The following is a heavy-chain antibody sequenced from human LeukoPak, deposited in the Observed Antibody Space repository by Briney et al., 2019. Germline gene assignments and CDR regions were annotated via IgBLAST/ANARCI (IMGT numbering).Heavy chain of an antibody. Sequence: SETLSLTCTVSGGSISSSSYYWGWIRQPPGKGLEWIGSIYYSGSTYYNPSLKSRVTIPVDTSKNQFSLKLSSVTAADTAVYYCARDARIAARPDYWGQGTLVTVSS. D-gene: IGHD6-6*01. CDR3: ARDARIAARPDY. V-gene: IGHV4-39*07. CDR2: IYYSGST. CDR1: GGSISSSSYY. J-gene: IGHJ4*02.